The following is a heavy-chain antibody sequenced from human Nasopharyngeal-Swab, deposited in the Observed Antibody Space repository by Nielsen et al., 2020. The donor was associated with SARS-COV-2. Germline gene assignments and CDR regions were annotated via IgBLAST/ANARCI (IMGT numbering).Heavy chain of an antibody. CDR3: ARDYCSSTSCYDY. Sequence: GESLKISCAASGFTFSNAWMSWVRQAPGKGLEWVSYISSSGSTRYYADSVKGRFTISRDNAKNSLYLQMNSLRAEDTAVYYCARDYCSSTSCYDYWGQGTLVTVSS. J-gene: IGHJ4*02. CDR2: ISSSGSTR. D-gene: IGHD2-2*01. CDR1: GFTFSNAW. V-gene: IGHV3-11*04.